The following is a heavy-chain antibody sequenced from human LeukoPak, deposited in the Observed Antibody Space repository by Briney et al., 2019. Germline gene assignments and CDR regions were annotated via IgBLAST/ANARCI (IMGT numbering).Heavy chain of an antibody. CDR1: GGSISSYY. J-gene: IGHJ4*02. V-gene: IGHV4-4*07. Sequence: SETLSLTCTVSGGSISSYYWSWIRQPAGKGLEWIGRINTSGSTDYNPSLNSRVTMSVDTSKNQFSLKLSSVTAADTAVYYCARDFRTQLDGYSPPYHFDYWGQGALVTVSS. CDR2: INTSGST. CDR3: ARDFRTQLDGYSPPYHFDY. D-gene: IGHD5-24*01.